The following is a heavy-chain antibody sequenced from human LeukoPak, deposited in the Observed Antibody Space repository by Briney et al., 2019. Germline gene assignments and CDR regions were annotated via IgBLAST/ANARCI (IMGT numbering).Heavy chain of an antibody. J-gene: IGHJ4*02. CDR1: GGPFSGYY. D-gene: IGHD3-10*01. CDR2: INHSGST. CDR3: ARGLSLNYYGTGRSFNFDY. Sequence: SETLSLTCAVYGGPFSGYYWSWIRQPPGKGLEWIGEINHSGSTNYNPSLKSRVTISVDTSKNQFSLKLSSVTAADTAVYYCARGLSLNYYGTGRSFNFDYWGQGTLVTVSS. V-gene: IGHV4-34*01.